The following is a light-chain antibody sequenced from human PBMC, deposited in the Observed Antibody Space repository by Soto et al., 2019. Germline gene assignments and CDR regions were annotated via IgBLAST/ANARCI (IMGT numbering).Light chain of an antibody. CDR1: STDFVSYNR. J-gene: IGLJ1*01. V-gene: IGLV2-18*01. Sequence: QSVLTQPPSVSGSPGQSVTISCTGTSTDFVSYNRVSWYQQPPGTAPKLMLYEVSKRPSGVPDRFSGSKSGNTASLTISGLQAADEADYYCSLYTSENAYVFGTGTKVTVL. CDR2: EVS. CDR3: SLYTSENAYV.